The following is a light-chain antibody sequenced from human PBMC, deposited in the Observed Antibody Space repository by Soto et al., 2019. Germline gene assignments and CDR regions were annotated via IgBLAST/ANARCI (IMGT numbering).Light chain of an antibody. V-gene: IGLV1-44*01. CDR1: SSNIGSNT. CDR2: SDN. CDR3: AAWDDRLVGYG. J-gene: IGLJ1*01. Sequence: QSVLTQPPSASGTPGQRVTISCSGSSSNIGSNTVSWYHQLPGTAPKLLIYSDNQRPSGVPDRFSCSKSCPSASLAISGLQCEDGGDYYCAAWDDRLVGYGVGTGTKVTVL.